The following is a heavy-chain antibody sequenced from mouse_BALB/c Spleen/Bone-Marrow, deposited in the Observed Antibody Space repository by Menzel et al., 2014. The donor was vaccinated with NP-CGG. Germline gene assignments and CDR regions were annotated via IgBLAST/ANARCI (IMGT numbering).Heavy chain of an antibody. CDR3: ARWLLRYYAMDD. CDR1: GYTFTSYR. CDR2: IDPSDSYT. D-gene: IGHD2-3*01. Sequence: VQVVESGAELVKPGASVKLSCKASGYTFTSYRMHWVKQRPGQGLEWIGEIDPSDSYTNYNQKFKGKATLTVDKSSSTAHMQLSSLTSEDSAVYFCARWLLRYYAMDDWGQGTSVTVSS. V-gene: IGHV1-69*02. J-gene: IGHJ4*01.